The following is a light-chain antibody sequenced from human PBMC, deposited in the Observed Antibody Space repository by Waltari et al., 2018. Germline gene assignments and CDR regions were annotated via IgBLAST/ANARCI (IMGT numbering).Light chain of an antibody. CDR2: KAS. J-gene: IGKJ2*01. CDR1: QSIADW. V-gene: IGKV1-5*03. Sequence: DIQLTQSPSTLSASVGDRVTITCRASQSIADWFAWYQQKPGKAPKLLIYKASSVDMGVPSRFSGSGSGTEFTLTISSLQPDDFATFHCQQYASYPYTFGQGTKLEIK. CDR3: QQYASYPYT.